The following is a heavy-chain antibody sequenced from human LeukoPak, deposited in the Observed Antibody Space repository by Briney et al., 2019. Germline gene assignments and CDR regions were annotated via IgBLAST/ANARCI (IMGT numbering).Heavy chain of an antibody. Sequence: PGGSLRLSCTASGLTFSSYGMTCVRQAPGKGLEWVSAISGSGGSTYYADSVKGRFTISRDNSKNTLYLQMNSLRAEDTAVYYCAKDRRAGSYDYWGQGTLVTVSS. D-gene: IGHD3-10*01. V-gene: IGHV3-23*01. J-gene: IGHJ4*02. CDR1: GLTFSSYG. CDR2: ISGSGGST. CDR3: AKDRRAGSYDY.